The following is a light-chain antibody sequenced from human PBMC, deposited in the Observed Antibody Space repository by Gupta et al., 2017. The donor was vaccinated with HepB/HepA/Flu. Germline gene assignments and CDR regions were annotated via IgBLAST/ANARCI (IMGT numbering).Light chain of an antibody. V-gene: IGLV1-40*01. CDR1: STNIGAGYD. Sequence: QSVLTQPPSVSGAPGQRVTISCTASSTNIGAGYDVQWYQQLPGTAPKLLISGNSNRPSGVPDRFSGSKSGTSASLAITGLQAEDEADYYCQSYESSLSAFYVFGTGTKVTVL. CDR3: QSYESSLSAFYV. CDR2: GNS. J-gene: IGLJ1*01.